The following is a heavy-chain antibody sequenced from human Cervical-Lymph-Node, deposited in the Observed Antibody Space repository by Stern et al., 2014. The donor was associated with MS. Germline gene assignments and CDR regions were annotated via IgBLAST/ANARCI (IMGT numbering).Heavy chain of an antibody. CDR3: ARQRYFDY. V-gene: IGHV5-51*01. CDR1: GYTFTSYW. Sequence: VQLVQSGPEVKRPGESLKISCQASGYTFTSYWIGWVRQMPGKGLEWIAMIFPGGSDIRYSPSFQGQVTISADKPSSTAYLQWNNLKASDTAIYYCARQRYFDYWGQGTLVTVSS. CDR2: IFPGGSDI. J-gene: IGHJ4*02.